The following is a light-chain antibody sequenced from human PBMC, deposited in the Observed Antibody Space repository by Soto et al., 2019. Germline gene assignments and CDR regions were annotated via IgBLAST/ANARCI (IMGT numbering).Light chain of an antibody. Sequence: QSALTQPASVSGSPGQSITISCTGTSSDVGGYNYVSWYQQHPGKAPKLMIYDNNKRPSGIPDRFSGSKSGTSATLGITGLQTGDEADHYCGTWDSSLSAYVFGTGTKLTVL. CDR1: SSDVGGYNY. CDR3: GTWDSSLSAYV. J-gene: IGLJ1*01. CDR2: DNN. V-gene: IGLV1-51*01.